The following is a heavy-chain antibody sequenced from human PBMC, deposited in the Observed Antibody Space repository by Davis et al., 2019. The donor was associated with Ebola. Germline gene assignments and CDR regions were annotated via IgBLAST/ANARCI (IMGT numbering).Heavy chain of an antibody. V-gene: IGHV1-18*01. J-gene: IGHJ4*02. Sequence: ASVKVSCKASGYTFTSYGIPWVRQAPGQGLEWMGWISPSTGNTHYAQKFQGRVTMTTDTYTSTAYMELRSLRRDDTAMYYCVKDFWSDDPGYWGQGTLVTVSS. CDR3: VKDFWSDDPGY. D-gene: IGHD3-3*01. CDR2: ISPSTGNT. CDR1: GYTFTSYG.